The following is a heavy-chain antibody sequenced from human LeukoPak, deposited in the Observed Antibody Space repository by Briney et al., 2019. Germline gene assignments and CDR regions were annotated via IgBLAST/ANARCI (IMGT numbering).Heavy chain of an antibody. CDR3: ARDPMVRGVPYFDY. V-gene: IGHV1-3*01. CDR1: GYTFTSYA. J-gene: IGHJ4*02. D-gene: IGHD3-10*01. CDR2: INAGNGNT. Sequence: ASVNVSCTASGYTFTSYAMHWVRQAPGQRLEWMGWINAGNGNTKYSQKFQGRVTITRDTSASTAYMELSSLRSEDTAVYYCARDPMVRGVPYFDYWGQGTLVTVSS.